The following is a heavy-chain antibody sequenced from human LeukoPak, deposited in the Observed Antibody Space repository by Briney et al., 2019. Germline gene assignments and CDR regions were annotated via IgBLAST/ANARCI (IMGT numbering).Heavy chain of an antibody. V-gene: IGHV4-59*01. Sequence: SETLSLTCTVSGGSISSYYWSWIRQPPGKGLEWIGYIYNSGSTNHNPSLRSRVTISVDTSKNQFSLKLSSVTAADTAVYYCTKVGLSGLFDYWGQGALVTVSS. CDR3: TKVGLSGLFDY. CDR1: GGSISSYY. J-gene: IGHJ4*02. D-gene: IGHD3-10*01. CDR2: IYNSGST.